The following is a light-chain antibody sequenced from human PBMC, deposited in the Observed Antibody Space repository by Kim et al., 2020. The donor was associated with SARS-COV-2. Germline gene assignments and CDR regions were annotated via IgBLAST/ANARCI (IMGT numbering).Light chain of an antibody. Sequence: VSPGQTATSTCSGDALPKKYGYWFQQKPGQAPVLVMYKDTKRPSEIPERFSGSNSGTTVTLTISGVQAEDEADYYCQSADNSDNWVFGGGTQLTVL. CDR2: KDT. J-gene: IGLJ3*02. CDR1: ALPKKY. CDR3: QSADNSDNWV. V-gene: IGLV3-25*03.